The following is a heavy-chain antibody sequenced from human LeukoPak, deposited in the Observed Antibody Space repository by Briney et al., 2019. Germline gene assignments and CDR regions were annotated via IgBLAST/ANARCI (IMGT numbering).Heavy chain of an antibody. Sequence: ASVKVSCKASGYTFTGYYMHWVRQAPGQGLEWMGWINPNSGGTNYAQKFQGRVTMTRDTSISTAYMELSRLRSDDTAVYYCAREGFSEVLLGNWFDPWGQGTLVTVSS. J-gene: IGHJ5*02. V-gene: IGHV1-2*02. CDR3: AREGFSEVLLGNWFDP. CDR1: GYTFTGYY. CDR2: INPNSGGT. D-gene: IGHD3-3*01.